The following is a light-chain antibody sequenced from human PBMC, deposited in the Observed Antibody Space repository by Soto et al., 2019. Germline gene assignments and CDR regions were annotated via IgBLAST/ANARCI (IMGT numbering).Light chain of an antibody. CDR3: QQYNNWPPWT. V-gene: IGKV3-15*01. Sequence: EIVMTQSPATLSVSPGERATLSCRASQSVSSNLAWYQQKPGQAPRLLIYGASTRATGIPARFSGSGSGTESTLTISSFQSEDFAVYDYQQYNNWPPWTFGQGTKVEIK. CDR1: QSVSSN. CDR2: GAS. J-gene: IGKJ1*01.